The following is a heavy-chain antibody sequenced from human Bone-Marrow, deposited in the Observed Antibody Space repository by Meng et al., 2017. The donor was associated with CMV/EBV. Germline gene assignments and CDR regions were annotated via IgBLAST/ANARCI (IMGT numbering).Heavy chain of an antibody. CDR2: IYYTGIT. V-gene: IGHV4-59*01. CDR1: GGSISSYY. CDR3: AKGAQYYDILTPFDY. Sequence: SETLSLTCTVSGGSISSYYWSWIRQPPGKRLEWIGYIYYTGITNYNSSLKGRVTISVDTSKNQFSLKLTSVTAADTAVYYCAKGAQYYDILTPFDYWGQGTLVTVSS. D-gene: IGHD3-9*01. J-gene: IGHJ4*02.